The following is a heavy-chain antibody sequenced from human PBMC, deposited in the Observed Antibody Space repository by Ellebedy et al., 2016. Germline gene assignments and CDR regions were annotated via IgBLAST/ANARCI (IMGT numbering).Heavy chain of an antibody. V-gene: IGHV3-21*01. CDR2: ISGTSNYI. J-gene: IGHJ4*02. CDR1: GFTFSNYP. D-gene: IGHD2-15*01. Sequence: GESLKISXAASGFTFSNYPMNWVRQAPGKGLEWVSSISGTSNYIYYADSVKGRFTISRDNAKNSLYLQMNSLRAEDTAVYYCARGQGVVVVAAFDFWGQGTLVTVSS. CDR3: ARGQGVVVVAAFDF.